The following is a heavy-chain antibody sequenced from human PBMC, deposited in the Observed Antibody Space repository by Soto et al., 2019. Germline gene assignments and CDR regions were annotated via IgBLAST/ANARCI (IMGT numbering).Heavy chain of an antibody. Sequence: QITLKESGPTLVKPTQTLTLTCTFSGLSLSTTGVGVGWIRQPPGKALEWLALIYWDDDKRYSPSLKSRLTSTQDTSKNQVVLTMTHIDPVDTATYYCVQSRCGGDCLQSYSSHSYYGLDVWGQGTTVTVSS. D-gene: IGHD2-21*02. J-gene: IGHJ6*02. CDR2: IYWDDDK. CDR1: GLSLSTTGVG. CDR3: VQSRCGGDCLQSYSSHSYYGLDV. V-gene: IGHV2-5*02.